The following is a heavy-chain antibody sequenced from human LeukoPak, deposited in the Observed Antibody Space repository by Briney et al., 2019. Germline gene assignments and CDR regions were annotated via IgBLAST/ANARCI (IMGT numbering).Heavy chain of an antibody. J-gene: IGHJ3*02. CDR2: ISSSSSYI. V-gene: IGHV3-21*01. D-gene: IGHD7-27*01. CDR1: GFTFSSYS. CDR3: ARDAGDDAFDI. Sequence: GGSLRLSCAASGFTFSSYSMNWVRQAPGEGLEWVSSISSSSSYIYYADSVKGRFTISRDNAKNSLYLQMNSLRAEDTAVYYCARDAGDDAFDIWGQGTMVTVSS.